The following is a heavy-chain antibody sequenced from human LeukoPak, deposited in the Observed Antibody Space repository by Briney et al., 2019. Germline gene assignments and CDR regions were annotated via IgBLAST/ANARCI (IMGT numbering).Heavy chain of an antibody. CDR3: ARDRSGSRWRWFDP. CDR1: GGSISSYY. D-gene: IGHD6-13*01. J-gene: IGHJ5*02. Sequence: PSETLSLTCTVSGGSISSYYWSWIRQPPGKGLEWIGYIYYSGSTNYNPSLKSRVTISVDTSKNQFSLKLSSLRSEDTAVYYCARDRSGSRWRWFDPWGQGTLVTVSS. CDR2: IYYSGST. V-gene: IGHV4-59*01.